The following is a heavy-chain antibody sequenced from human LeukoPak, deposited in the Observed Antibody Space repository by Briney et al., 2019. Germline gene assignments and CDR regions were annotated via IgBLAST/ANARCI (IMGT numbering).Heavy chain of an antibody. J-gene: IGHJ4*02. CDR1: GFTFSSYI. CDR2: ISSSSSYI. Sequence: GSLRLSCAAAGFTFSSYIMNWVRQAPGKGLEWVSSISSSSSYIYYAESVKGRFTISRDNAKNSLYLQMNSLTAEDTAVYYCAREYGSGWYDYWGQGTLVTLSS. V-gene: IGHV3-21*01. CDR3: AREYGSGWYDY. D-gene: IGHD6-19*01.